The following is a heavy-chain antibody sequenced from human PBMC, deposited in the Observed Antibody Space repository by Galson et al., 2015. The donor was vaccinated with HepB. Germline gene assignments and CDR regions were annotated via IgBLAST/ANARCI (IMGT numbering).Heavy chain of an antibody. D-gene: IGHD2/OR15-2a*01. CDR2: IWYDGSNK. J-gene: IGHJ4*02. V-gene: IGHV3-33*08. Sequence: SLRLSCAASGFTFSSYGMHWVRQAPGKGLEWVAVIWYDGSNKYYADSVKGRFTISRDNSKNTLYLQMNSLRAEDTAVYYCARTPGGTTFDYWGQGTLVTVSS. CDR3: ARTPGGTTFDY. CDR1: GFTFSSYG.